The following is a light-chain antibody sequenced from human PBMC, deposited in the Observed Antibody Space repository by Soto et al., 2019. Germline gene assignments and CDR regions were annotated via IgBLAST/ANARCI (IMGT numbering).Light chain of an antibody. Sequence: QSVLTQPPSASGTPWQRVTISCSGSSASIGSNTVNWYQQLPGMAPKLLIYSNNQRPSGVPDRFSGSKSGTSASLAISGLQSEDEADFYCAAWDDSLNGYVFGTGTKVTVL. J-gene: IGLJ1*01. CDR1: SASIGSNT. CDR3: AAWDDSLNGYV. CDR2: SNN. V-gene: IGLV1-44*01.